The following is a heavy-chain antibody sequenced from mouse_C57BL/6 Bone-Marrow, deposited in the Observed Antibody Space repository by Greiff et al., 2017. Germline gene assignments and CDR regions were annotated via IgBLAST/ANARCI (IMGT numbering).Heavy chain of an antibody. Sequence: QVQLQQSGAELMKPGASVKLSCKATGYTFTGYWIEWVKQRPGHGLEWIGEILPGSGSTNYNEKFKGKATFTAATSSNTAYMQLSRLTTEDSAIYYCASPPYNYGSSYAYYYAMDYWGQGTSVTVAS. D-gene: IGHD1-1*01. CDR3: ASPPYNYGSSYAYYYAMDY. V-gene: IGHV1-9*01. CDR2: ILPGSGST. J-gene: IGHJ4*01. CDR1: GYTFTGYW.